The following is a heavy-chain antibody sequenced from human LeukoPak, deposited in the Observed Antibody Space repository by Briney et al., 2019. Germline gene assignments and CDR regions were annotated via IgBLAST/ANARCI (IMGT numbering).Heavy chain of an antibody. J-gene: IGHJ6*02. CDR1: GYTFTSYY. Sequence: ASVKVSCEASGYTFTSYYMHWVRQAPGRGLEWMGIINPSGGSTSYAQKFQGRVTMTRDTSTSTVYMELSSLRSEDTAVYYCARDYDSSSSGYYYYGMDVWGQGTTVTVSS. D-gene: IGHD6-13*01. CDR2: INPSGGST. CDR3: ARDYDSSSSGYYYYGMDV. V-gene: IGHV1-46*01.